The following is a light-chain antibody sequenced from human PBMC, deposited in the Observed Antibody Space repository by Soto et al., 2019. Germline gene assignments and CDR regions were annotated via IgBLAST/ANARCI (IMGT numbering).Light chain of an antibody. Sequence: QAVVTQPPSASGTPGQRVTISCSGSSSNIGSKTVNWYQQLPGMAPKLLIYNNNQRPSGVPDRFSGSKSGTSASLAISGLQSEDEADYYCATWDDSLNGLFGGGTKLTVL. CDR3: ATWDDSLNGL. CDR2: NNN. J-gene: IGLJ2*01. V-gene: IGLV1-44*01. CDR1: SSNIGSKT.